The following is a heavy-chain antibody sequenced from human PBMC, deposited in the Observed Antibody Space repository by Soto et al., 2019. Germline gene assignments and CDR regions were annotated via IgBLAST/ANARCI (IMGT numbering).Heavy chain of an antibody. CDR3: ARGEVVALGY. CDR1: GGSISSGGSS. V-gene: IGHV4-30-2*01. J-gene: IGHJ4*02. Sequence: QLQLQESGSGLVKPSQTLSLTCAVSGGSISSGGSSWSWIRQPPGKGLEWIGYIYHSGSTYYNPSLRSRVTILLDRSKNQFSLKLSSVTAADTAVYYCARGEVVALGYWGQGTLVTVSS. CDR2: IYHSGST. D-gene: IGHD2-15*01.